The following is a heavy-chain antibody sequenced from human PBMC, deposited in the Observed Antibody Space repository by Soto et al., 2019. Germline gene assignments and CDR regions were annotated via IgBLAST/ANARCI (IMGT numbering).Heavy chain of an antibody. J-gene: IGHJ6*02. CDR1: VFTFSTYA. V-gene: IGHV3-23*01. Sequence: VGSLRLSCAASVFTFSTYAMNWVRQSPGQGLEWVSISGINTFYADSVKDRFTISRDNSKNTMYLQMNSLRAEDTAVYYCARESLLKSIPIYGYYYYAMEVWGQGTTVTVSS. D-gene: IGHD3-3*01. CDR2: SGINT. CDR3: ARESLLKSIPIYGYYYYAMEV.